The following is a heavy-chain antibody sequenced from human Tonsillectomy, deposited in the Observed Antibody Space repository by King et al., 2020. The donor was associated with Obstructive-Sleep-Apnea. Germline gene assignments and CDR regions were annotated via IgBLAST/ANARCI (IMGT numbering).Heavy chain of an antibody. V-gene: IGHV3-11*06. J-gene: IGHJ4*02. D-gene: IGHD6-6*01. CDR1: GFTFSDYY. CDR2: ISKTSTYT. CDR3: ARGGRIAARPFFGY. Sequence: VQLVESGGGLVKPGGSLRLSCAASGFTFSDYYINWIRQAPGKGLEWVSYISKTSTYTNYADSVKGRFTISRDNAKNSLFLQMNSLRVEDTAVYFCARGGRIAARPFFGYWGQGTLVTVSS.